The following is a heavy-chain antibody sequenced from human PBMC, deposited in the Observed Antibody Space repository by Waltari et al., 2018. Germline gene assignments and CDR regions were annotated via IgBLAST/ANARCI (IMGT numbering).Heavy chain of an antibody. V-gene: IGHV3-30*04. D-gene: IGHD5-18*01. CDR1: GFTFSSSA. CDR2: VSSDGRST. CDR3: ASVHLGYRVAPGDY. Sequence: QVQLVESGGGVVEPGRALRLSCTASGFTFSSSAVHWFRQAPGKGVGSLVVVSSDGRSTYCEALAQGLVTRSAYESTNTLYVKMDSMRPRDAAVYDCASVHLGYRVAPGDYWGQGTLVTVSS. J-gene: IGHJ4*02.